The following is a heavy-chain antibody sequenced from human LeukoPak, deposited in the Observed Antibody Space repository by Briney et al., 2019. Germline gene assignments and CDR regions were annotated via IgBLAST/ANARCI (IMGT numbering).Heavy chain of an antibody. CDR1: GGSISSTSYY. J-gene: IGHJ2*01. CDR3: ARARGDLILSQRINWYFDL. CDR2: IYYSGST. V-gene: IGHV4-61*05. D-gene: IGHD2/OR15-2a*01. Sequence: PSETLSLTCTVSGGSISSTSYYWGWIRQPPGKGLEWIGYIYYSGSTNYNPSLKSRVTISVDTSKNQFSLKLSSVTAADTAVYYCARARGDLILSQRINWYFDLWGRGTLVTVSS.